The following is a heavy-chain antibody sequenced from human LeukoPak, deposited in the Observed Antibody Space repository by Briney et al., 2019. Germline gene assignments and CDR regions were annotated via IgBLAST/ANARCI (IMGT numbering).Heavy chain of an antibody. J-gene: IGHJ4*02. D-gene: IGHD3-10*01. CDR3: ARGVTGSGLVRGVIMVDY. CDR2: IYHSGST. V-gene: IGHV4-38-2*01. CDR1: GYSISSGYC. Sequence: SETLSLTCAVSGYSISSGYCWGWIRQPPGKGLEWIGSIYHSGSTYYNPSLKSRVTISVDTSKNQFSLKLSSVTAADTAVYYCARGVTGSGLVRGVIMVDYWGQGTLVTVSS.